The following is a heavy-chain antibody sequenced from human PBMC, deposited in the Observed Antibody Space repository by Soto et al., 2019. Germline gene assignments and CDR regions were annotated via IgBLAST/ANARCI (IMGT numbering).Heavy chain of an antibody. CDR3: ARRDCSSTSCYKDYYYGMDV. CDR1: GYSFTSYW. V-gene: IGHV5-10-1*01. J-gene: IGHJ6*02. Sequence: GESLKISCKGSGYSFTSYWISWVRQMPGKGLEWMGRIDPSDSYTNYSPSFQGHVTISADKSISTAYLQWSSLKASDTAMYYCARRDCSSTSCYKDYYYGMDVWGQGTTVTVSS. D-gene: IGHD2-2*02. CDR2: IDPSDSYT.